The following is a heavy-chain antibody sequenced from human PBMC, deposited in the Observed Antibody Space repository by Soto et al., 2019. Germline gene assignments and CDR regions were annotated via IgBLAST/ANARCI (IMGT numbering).Heavy chain of an antibody. Sequence: QVQLVQSGAEVKKPGSSVKVSCKASGGSISSFAISWVRQAPGQGLDWMGGIIPIFDSANYAQKFQGRVTITADAATSTVYMELSSLRSGVTAVYYCARDDGSGWFFEAAWGQGTLVTVSS. V-gene: IGHV1-69*12. J-gene: IGHJ5*02. CDR1: GGSISSFA. CDR2: IIPIFDSA. D-gene: IGHD6-19*01. CDR3: ARDDGSGWFFEAA.